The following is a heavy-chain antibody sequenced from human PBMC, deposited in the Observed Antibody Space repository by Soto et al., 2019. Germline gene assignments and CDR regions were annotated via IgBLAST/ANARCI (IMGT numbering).Heavy chain of an antibody. V-gene: IGHV3-33*01. CDR2: IWYDGSNK. CDR1: GFTFSSYG. CDR3: ARSVPKYNWNYFDY. D-gene: IGHD1-20*01. Sequence: QVQLVESGGGVVQPGRSLRLSCAASGFTFSSYGMHWVRQAPGKGLEWVAVIWYDGSNKYYADSVKGRFTISRDNSKNTLYLQMNSLRAEDTAVYYCARSVPKYNWNYFDYWGQGTLVTVSS. J-gene: IGHJ4*02.